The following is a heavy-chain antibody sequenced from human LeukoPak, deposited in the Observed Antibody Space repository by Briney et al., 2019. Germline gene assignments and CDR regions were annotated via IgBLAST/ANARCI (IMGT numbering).Heavy chain of an antibody. V-gene: IGHV4-39*01. CDR3: ARRTDGYNLGEYYFDY. CDR2: IYYSGST. CDR1: GFSFIGYN. Sequence: PGGSLRLSCAASGFSFIGYNMHWVRQPPGKGLEWIGSIYYSGSTYYNPSLKSRVTISVDTSKNQFSLKLSSVTAADTAVYYCARRTDGYNLGEYYFDYWGQGTLVTVSS. D-gene: IGHD5-24*01. J-gene: IGHJ4*02.